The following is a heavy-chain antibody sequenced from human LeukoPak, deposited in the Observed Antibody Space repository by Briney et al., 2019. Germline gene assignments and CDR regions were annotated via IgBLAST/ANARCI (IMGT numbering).Heavy chain of an antibody. D-gene: IGHD5-12*01. J-gene: IGHJ5*02. CDR2: IYYSGST. CDR3: ASPSGYDYHDNHNWFDP. CDR1: GGPISSSSYY. V-gene: IGHV4-39*07. Sequence: PSETLSLTCTVSGGPISSSSYYWGWIRQPPGKGLEWIGSIYYSGSTYYNPSLKSRVTISVDTSKNQFSLKLSSVTAADTAVYYCASPSGYDYHDNHNWFDPWGQGTLVTVSS.